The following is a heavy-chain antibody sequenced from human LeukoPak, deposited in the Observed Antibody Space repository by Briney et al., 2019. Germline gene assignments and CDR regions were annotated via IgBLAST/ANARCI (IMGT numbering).Heavy chain of an antibody. J-gene: IGHJ4*02. CDR1: GFTFSDYW. V-gene: IGHV3-74*01. CDR3: AKDPVDATPIDY. Sequence: GGSLRLSCAASGFTFSDYWMHWVRQVPGEGLVWVSYINPDGSDTNYADSVKGRFTISRDNAKNRLYLQMSGLRAEDTAVYYCAKDPVDATPIDYWGQGTLVTVSS. D-gene: IGHD2-15*01. CDR2: INPDGSDT.